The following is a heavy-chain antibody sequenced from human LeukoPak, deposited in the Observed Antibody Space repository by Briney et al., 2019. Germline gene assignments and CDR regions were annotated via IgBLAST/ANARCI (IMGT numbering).Heavy chain of an antibody. J-gene: IGHJ4*02. D-gene: IGHD3-10*01. CDR2: ISGSGGST. CDR3: AKDGEYYGSGSYSDY. V-gene: IGHV3-23*01. CDR1: GFTFSSYA. Sequence: PGGSLRLSCAASGFTFSSYAMSWVRQAPGKGLEWVSAISGSGGSTYYADSVKGRFTISRDNSKNTLYLQVNSLRAEDTAVYYCAKDGEYYGSGSYSDYWGQGTLVTVSS.